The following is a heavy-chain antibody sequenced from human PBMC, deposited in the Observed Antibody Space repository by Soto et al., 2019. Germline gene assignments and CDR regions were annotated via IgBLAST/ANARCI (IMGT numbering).Heavy chain of an antibody. CDR3: ARESGGLDP. Sequence: ASVKVSCKASGYTFTSYAMHWVRQAPGQRLEWMGWINGGNGNTKYSQKFQGRVTITRDTSASTAYMELGSLRSDDTALYYCARESGGLDPWGQGTLVTVSS. CDR1: GYTFTSYA. V-gene: IGHV1-3*01. J-gene: IGHJ5*02. CDR2: INGGNGNT.